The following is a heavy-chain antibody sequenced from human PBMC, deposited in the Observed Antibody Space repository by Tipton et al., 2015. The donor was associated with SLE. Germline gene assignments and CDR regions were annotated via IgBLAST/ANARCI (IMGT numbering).Heavy chain of an antibody. D-gene: IGHD5-12*01. J-gene: IGHJ4*02. Sequence: TLSLTCTVSGASISSSYWIWIRQPPGKGLEWIGSMFYSGTTYYNPSLKSRFTISVDTSKNQFSLKLSSVTAADTAVYNCVRDRGYAHFDYWGQGTLVTVSS. CDR2: MFYSGTT. V-gene: IGHV4-59*12. CDR1: GASISSSY. CDR3: VRDRGYAHFDY.